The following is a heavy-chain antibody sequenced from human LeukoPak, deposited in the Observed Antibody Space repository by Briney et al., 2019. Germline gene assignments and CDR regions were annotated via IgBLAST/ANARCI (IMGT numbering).Heavy chain of an antibody. CDR2: IYHSGST. CDR1: GGSISSGGYS. Sequence: SQTLSLTCAVSGGSISSGGYSWSWIRQPPGKGREWIGYIYHSGSTYYNPSLKSRVTISVDRSKNQFSLKLSSVTAADTAVYYCARASPAAAGTDYWGQGTLVTVSS. V-gene: IGHV4-30-2*01. J-gene: IGHJ4*02. D-gene: IGHD6-13*01. CDR3: ARASPAAAGTDY.